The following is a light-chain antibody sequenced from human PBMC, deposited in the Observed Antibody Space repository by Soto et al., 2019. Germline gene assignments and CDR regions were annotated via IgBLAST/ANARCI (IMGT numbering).Light chain of an antibody. Sequence: QSALTQPASVSGSPGQSITISCTGTSSDVGGYNYVSWYQQHPGKAPKLMIYDVINRPSGVSNRVSGSKSGNSASLTISGLQSEDEADYYCSSYTSSSPYVVFGGGTKLSVL. CDR1: SSDVGGYNY. CDR3: SSYTSSSPYVV. V-gene: IGLV2-14*03. J-gene: IGLJ2*01. CDR2: DVI.